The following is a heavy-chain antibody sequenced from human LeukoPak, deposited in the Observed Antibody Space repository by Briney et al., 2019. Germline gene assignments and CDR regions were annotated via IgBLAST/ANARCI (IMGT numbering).Heavy chain of an antibody. CDR1: GYTFTSYY. J-gene: IGHJ6*03. Sequence: ASVKVSCKASGYTFTSYYMHWVRQAPGQGLEWMGLINPTGGSTGYAQKFQGRVTMTRNTSISTAYMELSSLRSEDTAVYYCARGYGDYYYYYMDVWGKGTTVTISS. D-gene: IGHD4-17*01. V-gene: IGHV1-46*01. CDR3: ARGYGDYYYYYMDV. CDR2: INPTGGST.